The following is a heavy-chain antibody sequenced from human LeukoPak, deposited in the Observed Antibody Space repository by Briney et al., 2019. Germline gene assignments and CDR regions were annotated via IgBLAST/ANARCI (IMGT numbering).Heavy chain of an antibody. CDR2: IYTSGST. D-gene: IGHD1-26*01. CDR1: GGSISSYY. Sequence: KTSETLSLTCTVSGGSISSYYWSWIRQPAGKGLEWIGRIYTSGSTNYNPSLKSRVTMSVDTSKNQFSLKLSSVTAADTAVYYCAREWELLLGYYYYMDVWGKGTTVTVSS. V-gene: IGHV4-4*07. CDR3: AREWELLLGYYYYMDV. J-gene: IGHJ6*03.